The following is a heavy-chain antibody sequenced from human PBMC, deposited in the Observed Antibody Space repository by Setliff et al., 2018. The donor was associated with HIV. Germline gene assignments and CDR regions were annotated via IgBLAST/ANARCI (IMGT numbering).Heavy chain of an antibody. J-gene: IGHJ4*02. V-gene: IGHV1-69*10. Sequence: SVKVSCKASGDTFNSYTFTWVRQAPGQGPEWMGGIITIHGIPNYAPKFQHRVTISADESTKTIYMELSNLKSDDTAVYFCAREVGGRNTLGSCVLDYWGQGTPVTVSS. CDR2: IITIHGIP. D-gene: IGHD1-26*01. CDR1: GDTFNSYT. CDR3: AREVGGRNTLGSCVLDY.